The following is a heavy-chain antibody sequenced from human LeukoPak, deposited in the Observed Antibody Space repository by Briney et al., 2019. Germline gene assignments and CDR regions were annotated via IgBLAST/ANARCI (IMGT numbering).Heavy chain of an antibody. V-gene: IGHV3-23*01. D-gene: IGHD1-1*01. CDR3: AKDASNYFWYFDL. Sequence: PGGSLRLSCAASGFTFSSYTMSWVRQAPGKGLEWVSTITTSDGNTYYADSVKGRFTVSRDNSKNTLFLQMNSLRAEDTAVYYCAKDASNYFWYFDLWGRGTLVTVSS. CDR2: ITTSDGNT. CDR1: GFTFSSYT. J-gene: IGHJ2*01.